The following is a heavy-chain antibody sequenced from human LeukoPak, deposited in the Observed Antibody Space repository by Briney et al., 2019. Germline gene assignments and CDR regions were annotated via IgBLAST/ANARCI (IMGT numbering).Heavy chain of an antibody. V-gene: IGHV1-18*01. CDR3: ARGRSGYDGYYYYYGMDV. CDR1: GYTFTSYG. CDR2: ISAYNGNT. Sequence: GASVKVSCKASGYTFTSYGISWVRQAPGQGLEWMGWISAYNGNTNYAQKLQGRVTMTTDTSTSTAYMELRSLRSDDTAVYYCARGRSGYDGYYYYYGMDVWGQGTTVTVSS. J-gene: IGHJ6*02. D-gene: IGHD5-12*01.